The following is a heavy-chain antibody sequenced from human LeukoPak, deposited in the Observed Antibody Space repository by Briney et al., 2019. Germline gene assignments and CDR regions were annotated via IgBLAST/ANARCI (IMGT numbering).Heavy chain of an antibody. CDR3: ARALRVSWFDP. CDR2: INPSGGST. V-gene: IGHV1-46*01. Sequence: GASVKVSCKASGYTFTDYYMHWVRQAPGQGLEWMGIINPSGGSTSYAQKFQGRVTMTRDMSTSTVYMELSSLRSEDTAVYYCARALRVSWFDPWGQGTLVTVSS. J-gene: IGHJ5*02. D-gene: IGHD4-23*01. CDR1: GYTFTDYY.